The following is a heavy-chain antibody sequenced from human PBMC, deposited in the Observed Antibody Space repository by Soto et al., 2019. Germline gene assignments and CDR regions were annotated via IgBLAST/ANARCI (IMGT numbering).Heavy chain of an antibody. CDR1: GFTFSSDG. D-gene: IGHD6-6*01. CDR3: AREDIRRSSSSDPFYYYGMDV. CDR2: IWYDGSNK. J-gene: IGHJ6*02. V-gene: IGHV3-33*01. Sequence: PGGSLRLSCAASGFTFSSDGMHWVRQPPGKGLEGVAGIWYDGSNKYYADSVKGRFTISRDNSKNTLYLQMNSLRAEDTAVYYCAREDIRRSSSSDPFYYYGMDVWGQGTTVTVSS.